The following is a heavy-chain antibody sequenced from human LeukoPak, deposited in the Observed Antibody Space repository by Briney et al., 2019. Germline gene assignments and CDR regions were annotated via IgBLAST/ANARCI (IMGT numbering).Heavy chain of an antibody. J-gene: IGHJ5*02. D-gene: IGHD3-10*01. CDR3: ARHLVVGRFDP. V-gene: IGHV4-39*01. CDR1: GGSINSNSFY. Sequence: SETLSLTCTVSGGSINSNSFYWGWIRHPPGKELEWIGSIYFTGSTYYNPSLKSRVIISVDTSKNQFPLKLRSMTAADTAAYYCARHLVVGRFDPWGQGTLVTVSS. CDR2: IYFTGST.